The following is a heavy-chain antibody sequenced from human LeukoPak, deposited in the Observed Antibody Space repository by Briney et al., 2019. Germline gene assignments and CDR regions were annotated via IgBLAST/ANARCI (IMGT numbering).Heavy chain of an antibody. Sequence: GASVKVSCKASGGTFSSYAISWVRQAPGQGLEWMGRIIPILGTANYAQKFQGRVTITADKSTSTAYMELSSLRSEDTAVYYCATSNNLGGVAGTEGYFDYWGQGTLVTVSS. CDR3: ATSNNLGGVAGTEGYFDY. CDR2: IIPILGTA. J-gene: IGHJ4*02. V-gene: IGHV1-69*04. D-gene: IGHD6-19*01. CDR1: GGTFSSYA.